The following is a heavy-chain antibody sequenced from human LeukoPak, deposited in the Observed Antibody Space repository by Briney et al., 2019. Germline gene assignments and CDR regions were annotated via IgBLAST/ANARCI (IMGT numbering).Heavy chain of an antibody. D-gene: IGHD3-22*01. Sequence: SETLSLTCTVSGGSISSSGYYWAWIRQPPGKGLEWIGSVSYDGGISHTSLKSRVTMAVDTSKNQFSLRLSFVTAADTAVYYCARHPRFYYYDSSGSEAVFGIWGQGTMVTVSS. J-gene: IGHJ3*02. V-gene: IGHV4-39*07. CDR2: VSYDGGI. CDR3: ARHPRFYYYDSSGSEAVFGI. CDR1: GGSISSSGYY.